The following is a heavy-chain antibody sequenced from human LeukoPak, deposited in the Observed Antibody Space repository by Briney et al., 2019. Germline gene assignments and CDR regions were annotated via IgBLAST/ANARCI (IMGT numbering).Heavy chain of an antibody. D-gene: IGHD2-2*01. V-gene: IGHV1-69*05. CDR2: IIPIFGTA. J-gene: IGHJ4*02. Sequence: ASVKVSCKASGGTFSSYAISWVRQAPGQGLEWMGGIIPIFGTANYAQKFQGRVTITTDESTSTAYMELSSLRSEDTAVYYCASPYCSSTGCYAPRPFDYWGQGTLVTVSS. CDR1: GGTFSSYA. CDR3: ASPYCSSTGCYAPRPFDY.